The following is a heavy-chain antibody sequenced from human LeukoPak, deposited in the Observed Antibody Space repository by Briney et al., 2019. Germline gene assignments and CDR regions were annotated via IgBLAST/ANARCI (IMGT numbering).Heavy chain of an antibody. CDR3: ARDRGYSYGYNWFDP. V-gene: IGHV3-53*04. CDR2: IYSGGST. D-gene: IGHD5-18*01. CDR1: GVTVSSNY. Sequence: GGSLRLSCAASGVTVSSNYMSWVRQAPGKGLEWVSVIYSGGSTYYADSVKGRFTISRHNSKNTLYLQMNSLRAEDTAVYYCARDRGYSYGYNWFDPWGQGTLVTVSS. J-gene: IGHJ5*02.